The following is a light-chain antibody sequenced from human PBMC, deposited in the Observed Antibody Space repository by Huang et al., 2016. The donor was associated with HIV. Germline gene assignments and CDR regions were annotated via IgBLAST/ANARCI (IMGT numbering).Light chain of an antibody. CDR3: HQRSSWT. J-gene: IGKJ1*01. V-gene: IGKV3-11*01. CDR1: QSVSNY. CDR2: DAS. Sequence: EIVLTQFPATLSLSPGERATLSCRASQSVSNYLAWYQQKPGQAPRLLIYDASNRATGSPARFSGSGSGTDFTLTISSLEPEDFALYYCHQRSSWTFGQGTKVEIK.